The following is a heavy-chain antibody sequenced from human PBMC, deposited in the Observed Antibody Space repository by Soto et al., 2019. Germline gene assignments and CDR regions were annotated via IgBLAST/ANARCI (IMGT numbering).Heavy chain of an antibody. CDR1: GYAFTRYT. D-gene: IGHD3-10*01. Sequence: ASVKVSCKACGYAFTRYTIHCVRHATRQRLEWMGWINAGNGNTKSSQKFQGRVTITRDTSASTAYMELSSLRSEDTAVYYCARENYYGSGESAFDIWGQGTMLTVSS. J-gene: IGHJ3*02. CDR2: INAGNGNT. CDR3: ARENYYGSGESAFDI. V-gene: IGHV1-3*01.